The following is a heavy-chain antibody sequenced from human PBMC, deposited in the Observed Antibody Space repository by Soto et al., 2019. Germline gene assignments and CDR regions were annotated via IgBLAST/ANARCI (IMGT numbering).Heavy chain of an antibody. CDR1: GFSLSTSGVG. D-gene: IGHD5-18*01. J-gene: IGHJ5*02. V-gene: IGHV2-5*01. CDR3: AHSHSYGYFWIHWFYX. Sequence: SGPTLVHPTQTLTLTCTFSGFSLSTSGVGVGWIRHPPVKALEWLELIYWNDDKRYSPYMKRRLTITKDNSKNQVVLTMTNMETVDTATYYCAHSHSYGYFWIHWFYXWGQGTLFTVSX. CDR2: IYWNDDK.